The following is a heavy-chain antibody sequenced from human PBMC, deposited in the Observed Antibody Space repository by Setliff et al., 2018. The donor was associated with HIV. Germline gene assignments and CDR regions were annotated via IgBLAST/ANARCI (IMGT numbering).Heavy chain of an antibody. CDR2: ISPNNGDT. V-gene: IGHV1-2*02. CDR3: ARISGQDILFYSDY. J-gene: IGHJ4*02. D-gene: IGHD3-9*01. CDR1: GYTFTDYF. Sequence: ASVKVSCKSSGYTFTDYFMHWVRQAPGQGLEWMGWISPNNGDTNIPQTFQGRVTMTRDTSTSTVYMELESLISDDTAVYYCARISGQDILFYSDYWGQGTQVTVSS.